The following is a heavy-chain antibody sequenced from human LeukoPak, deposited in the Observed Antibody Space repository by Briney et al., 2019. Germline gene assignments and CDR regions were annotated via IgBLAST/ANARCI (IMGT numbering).Heavy chain of an antibody. CDR2: INPNSGGT. V-gene: IGHV1-2*02. J-gene: IGHJ4*02. Sequence: ASVKVSCKASGYTFSGYYIHWVRQAPGQGLEWMGWINPNSGGTNYAQKFQGRVTMTRDTSISTAYMELSRLRSDDTAVYYCARVEWLRFPKPYYFDYWGQGTLVTVSS. CDR3: ARVEWLRFPKPYYFDY. CDR1: GYTFSGYY. D-gene: IGHD5-12*01.